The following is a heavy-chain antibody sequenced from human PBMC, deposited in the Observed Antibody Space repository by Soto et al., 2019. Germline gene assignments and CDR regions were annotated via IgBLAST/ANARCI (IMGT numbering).Heavy chain of an antibody. CDR3: AKQGPLLLSPFDY. D-gene: IGHD3-10*01. J-gene: IGHJ4*02. Sequence: EVQVLESGGGGVQPGESLRLSCVVSGVTFSNYAMSWVRQAPGKGLEWVATVTSGGSTFYSDSVEGRFTVSRDNSKSMLYLQMNSLRVEDTGLSSCAKQGPLLLSPFDYWGQGTQV. V-gene: IGHV3-23*01. CDR2: VTSGGST. CDR1: GVTFSNYA.